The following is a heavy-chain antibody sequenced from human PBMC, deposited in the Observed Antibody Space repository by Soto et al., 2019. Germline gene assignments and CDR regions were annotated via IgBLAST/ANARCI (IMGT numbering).Heavy chain of an antibody. CDR2: INPAGTIT. Sequence: GGSLRLSCAASGFPFSHYWMHWVRQTPGKGLVWVSRINPAGTITNYADSVEGRFTISRDNADSALFLQMNSLSAEDTAIYYCTSDTFGLRDTWGQGTLVTISS. D-gene: IGHD3-16*01. V-gene: IGHV3-74*01. CDR1: GFPFSHYW. CDR3: TSDTFGLRDT. J-gene: IGHJ5*02.